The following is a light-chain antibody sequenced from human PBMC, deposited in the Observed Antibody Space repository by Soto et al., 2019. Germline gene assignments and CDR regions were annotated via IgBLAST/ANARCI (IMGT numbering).Light chain of an antibody. CDR3: QQYAVSPIT. CDR1: QTVSKNY. CDR2: AAS. V-gene: IGKV3-20*01. Sequence: EIVLAQSPVTLSLSPGEGASLSCRASQTVSKNYLAWYQQKAGQAPRLVIYAASTRATGIPDRFSGSGSGTDFTLTIRRLEPEDFAVFYCQQYAVSPITFGQGTRLEIK. J-gene: IGKJ5*01.